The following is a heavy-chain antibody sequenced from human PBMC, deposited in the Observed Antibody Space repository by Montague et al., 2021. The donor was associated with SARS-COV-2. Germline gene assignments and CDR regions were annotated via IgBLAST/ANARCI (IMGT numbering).Heavy chain of an antibody. V-gene: IGHV2-5*02. CDR3: AHRPSIAAAGTFRLDP. Sequence: PALVKPTQTLTLTCTFSGFSLSTSGVGVGWIRQPPGKALEWLALIYWDDDKRYNPSLKSRLTITKDTSKNQVVLTMTNMDPVDTATYYCAHRPSIAAAGTFRLDPWGQGTLVTVSS. CDR2: IYWDDDK. J-gene: IGHJ5*02. D-gene: IGHD6-13*01. CDR1: GFSLSTSGVG.